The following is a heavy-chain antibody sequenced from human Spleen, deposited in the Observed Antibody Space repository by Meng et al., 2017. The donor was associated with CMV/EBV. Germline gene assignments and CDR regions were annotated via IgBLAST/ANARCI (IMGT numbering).Heavy chain of an antibody. J-gene: IGHJ4*02. CDR2: IRYYESNK. CDR1: GFTFSSYG. CDR3: AKDWASSWYLLDF. Sequence: AASGFTFSSYGMHWVRQSPGKGLEWVAFIRYYESNKHYADSVQGRFTISRDNSKNTLFLQMNSLRPEDTAVYYCAKDWASSWYLLDFWGQGTLVTVSS. V-gene: IGHV3-30*02. D-gene: IGHD6-13*01.